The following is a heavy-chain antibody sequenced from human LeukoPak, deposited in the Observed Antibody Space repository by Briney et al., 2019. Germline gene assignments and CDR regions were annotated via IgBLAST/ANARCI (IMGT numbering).Heavy chain of an antibody. J-gene: IGHJ6*03. CDR3: ASDGPRKQSSSTSRGQSRFGADYYYMDV. CDR2: ISSSSSYI. Sequence: PGGSLRLSCAASGFTFSSYSMNWVRQAPGKGLEWVSSISSSSSYIYYADSVKGRFTISRDNAKNSLYLQMNSLRAEDTAVYYCASDGPRKQSSSTSRGQSRFGADYYYMDVWGKGTTVTVSS. D-gene: IGHD2-2*01. CDR1: GFTFSSYS. V-gene: IGHV3-21*01.